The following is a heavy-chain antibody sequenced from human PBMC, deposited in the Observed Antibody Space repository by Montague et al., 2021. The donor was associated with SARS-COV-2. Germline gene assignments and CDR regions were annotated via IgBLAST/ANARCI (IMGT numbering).Heavy chain of an antibody. CDR1: GGSISSYY. D-gene: IGHD5-24*01. V-gene: IGHV4-59*01. CDR2: IYYSGST. Sequence: SETLSLTCTVSGGSISSYYWSWIRQPPGKGLEWIGYIYYSGSTNYNPSLKSRVTISVDTSKNQFSLKLSSVTAADTAVYYCARDQGRWLQPGVYFDYWGQGTLVTASS. CDR3: ARDQGRWLQPGVYFDY. J-gene: IGHJ4*02.